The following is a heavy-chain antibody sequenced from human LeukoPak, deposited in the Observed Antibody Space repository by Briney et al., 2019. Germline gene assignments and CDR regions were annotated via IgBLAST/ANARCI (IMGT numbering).Heavy chain of an antibody. D-gene: IGHD2-21*01. V-gene: IGHV3-23*01. CDR3: ARTPRAYCGGDCYFDY. CDR2: ISGSGGST. J-gene: IGHJ4*02. CDR1: GFTFSSYA. Sequence: GGSLRLSCAASGFTFSSYAMSWVRRAPGKGLEWVSAISGSGGSTYYADSVKGRFTISRDNSKNTLYLQMNSLRAEDTAVYYCARTPRAYCGGDCYFDYWGQGTLVTVSS.